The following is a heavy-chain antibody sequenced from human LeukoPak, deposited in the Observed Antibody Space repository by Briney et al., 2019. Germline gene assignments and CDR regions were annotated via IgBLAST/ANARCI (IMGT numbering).Heavy chain of an antibody. CDR3: TRDDSAVRYYYYYYMDV. V-gene: IGHV3-49*04. J-gene: IGHJ6*03. CDR1: GFTFGDYA. D-gene: IGHD2-21*02. Sequence: GGSLRLSCTASGFTFGDYAMSWVRQAPGKGLEWVGFIRSKAYGGTTEYAASVKGRFTISRDDSKSIAYLQMNSLKTEDTAVYYCTRDDSAVRYYYYYYMDVWGKGTTDTVSS. CDR2: IRSKAYGGTT.